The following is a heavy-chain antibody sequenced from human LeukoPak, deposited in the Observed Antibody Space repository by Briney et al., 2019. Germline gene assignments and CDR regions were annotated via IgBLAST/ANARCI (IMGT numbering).Heavy chain of an antibody. CDR1: GGSISGSY. J-gene: IGHJ4*02. D-gene: IGHD3-22*01. CDR3: ARRPKYYYDSSGYLDY. Sequence: SETLSLTCTVSGGSISGSYWTWVRQPPGKGLEYIGYIYYSGTTNYNPSLKSRVTISLNTSKNQFSLKLSSVTAADTAVYYCARRPKYYYDSSGYLDYWGQGTLVTVSS. CDR2: IYYSGTT. V-gene: IGHV4-59*12.